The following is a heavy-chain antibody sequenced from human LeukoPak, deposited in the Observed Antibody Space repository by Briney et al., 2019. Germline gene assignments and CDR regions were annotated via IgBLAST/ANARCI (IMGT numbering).Heavy chain of an antibody. Sequence: SVKVSCKASGGTFSSYAISWVRQAPGQGLEWMGGIIPIFGTANYAQKFQGGVTITTDESTRTAYMELSSLRSEDTAVYYCARRITMVRGVIISWFDPWGQGTLVTVSS. J-gene: IGHJ5*02. CDR2: IIPIFGTA. V-gene: IGHV1-69*05. CDR3: ARRITMVRGVIISWFDP. D-gene: IGHD3-10*01. CDR1: GGTFSSYA.